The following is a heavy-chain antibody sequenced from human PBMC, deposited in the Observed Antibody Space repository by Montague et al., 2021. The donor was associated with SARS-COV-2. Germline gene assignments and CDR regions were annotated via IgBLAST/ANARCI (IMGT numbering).Heavy chain of an antibody. CDR1: GGSISRYY. Sequence: SETLSLTCTVSGGSISRYYWNWIRQSPGKGLEWIGYIYYTGSTYYNPSLKSRVTISIDTSKNQFSLKLSSVTAADTAVYYCARGYGDYGSGYYYGMDVWGQGTTVTVSS. CDR2: IYYTGST. D-gene: IGHD4-17*01. CDR3: ARGYGDYGSGYYYGMDV. J-gene: IGHJ6*02. V-gene: IGHV4-59*12.